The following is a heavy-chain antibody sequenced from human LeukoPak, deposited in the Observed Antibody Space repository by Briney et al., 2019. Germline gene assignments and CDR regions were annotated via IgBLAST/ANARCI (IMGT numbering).Heavy chain of an antibody. CDR3: AREMGDREFYFDY. CDR1: GYTFTSYD. D-gene: IGHD5-24*01. J-gene: IGHJ4*02. V-gene: IGHV1-8*03. Sequence: ASVKVSCKASGYTFTSYDINWVRQATGQGFEWMGWMNPNSGNTGYAQKFQGRVTITRNTSISTAYMELSSLRSEDTAVYYCAREMGDREFYFDYWGQGTLVTVSS. CDR2: MNPNSGNT.